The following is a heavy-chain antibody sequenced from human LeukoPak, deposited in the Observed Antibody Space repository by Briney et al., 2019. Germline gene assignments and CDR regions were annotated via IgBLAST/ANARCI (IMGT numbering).Heavy chain of an antibody. CDR2: INPNSGGT. D-gene: IGHD1-26*01. CDR3: ARSYSGFGYALHDY. J-gene: IGHJ4*02. V-gene: IGHV1-2*02. CDR1: GCTFTDYY. Sequence: ASVNVSCKASGCTFTDYYMHWVRQAPGQGLEWMGWINPNSGGTNYAQKFQGRVTMTRDTSISTAYMELSSLRSDDTAMYYCARSYSGFGYALHDYWGQGTLVTVSS.